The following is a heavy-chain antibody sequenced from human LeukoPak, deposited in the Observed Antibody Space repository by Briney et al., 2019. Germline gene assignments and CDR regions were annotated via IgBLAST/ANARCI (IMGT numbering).Heavy chain of an antibody. Sequence: ASVKVSCKASGYTFTRYYMHWVGQAPGQGGEGMGWINPNSGGTNYAQKFQGRVTMTRDTSISTAYMELSRLRSDDTAVYYCARDGLWLVPFDYWGQGTLVTVAS. CDR2: INPNSGGT. V-gene: IGHV1-2*02. J-gene: IGHJ4*02. CDR3: ARDGLWLVPFDY. CDR1: GYTFTRYY. D-gene: IGHD6-19*01.